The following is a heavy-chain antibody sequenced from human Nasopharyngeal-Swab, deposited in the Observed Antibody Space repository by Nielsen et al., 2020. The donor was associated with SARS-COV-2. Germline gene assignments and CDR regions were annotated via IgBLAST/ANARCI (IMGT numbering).Heavy chain of an antibody. V-gene: IGHV1-18*01. J-gene: IGHJ4*02. Sequence: ASVKVFCKASGYTFTSYGISWVRQAPGQGLEWMGWISAYNGNTNYAQKLQGRVTMTTDTSTSTAYMELRSLRSDDTAVYYCARVIAAAANEGLDYWGQGTLVTVSS. D-gene: IGHD6-13*01. CDR1: GYTFTSYG. CDR3: ARVIAAAANEGLDY. CDR2: ISAYNGNT.